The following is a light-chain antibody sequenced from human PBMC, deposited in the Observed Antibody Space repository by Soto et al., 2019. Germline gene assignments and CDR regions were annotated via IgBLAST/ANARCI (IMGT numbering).Light chain of an antibody. J-gene: IGLJ1*01. CDR1: SSDVGGYNY. Sequence: QSVLTQPPSASGSPGQSVTISCTGTSSDVGGYNYVSWYQQHPGKAPKLMIFEVTNRPSGVPDRFSGSKSGNTASLTVSGLQAEDEADYYCSSYAGTINFYVFGTGTKLTVL. CDR2: EVT. V-gene: IGLV2-8*01. CDR3: SSYAGTINFYV.